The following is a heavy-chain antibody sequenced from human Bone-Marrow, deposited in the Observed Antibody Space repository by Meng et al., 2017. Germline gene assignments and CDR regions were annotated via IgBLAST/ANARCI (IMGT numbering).Heavy chain of an antibody. V-gene: IGHV3-7*01. CDR2: IKQDGSEK. D-gene: IGHD3-10*01. Sequence: GGSLRLSCAASGFTFSSYWMSWVRQAPGKGLEWVANIKQDGSEKYYVDSVKGRFTISRDNAKNSLYLQMNSLRAEDTAVYYCAMFYYGWGSFYYYDYWGQGKLVTVYS. J-gene: IGHJ4*02. CDR3: AMFYYGWGSFYYYDY. CDR1: GFTFSSYW.